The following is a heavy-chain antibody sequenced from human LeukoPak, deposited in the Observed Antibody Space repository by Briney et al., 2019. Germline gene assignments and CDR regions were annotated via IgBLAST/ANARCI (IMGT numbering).Heavy chain of an antibody. CDR1: GGSISSGDSY. V-gene: IGHV4-31*03. CDR2: IYYSGTT. Sequence: SETLSLTCTVSGGSISSGDSYWSWIRQLPGKGLEWIGYIYYSGTTYYNPSLKSRLTISVDTSKNQFSLRLSSVTAADTAVYYCARNGYCSGGSCYSNNAFDVWGQGTMVTVSS. J-gene: IGHJ3*01. D-gene: IGHD2-15*01. CDR3: ARNGYCSGGSCYSNNAFDV.